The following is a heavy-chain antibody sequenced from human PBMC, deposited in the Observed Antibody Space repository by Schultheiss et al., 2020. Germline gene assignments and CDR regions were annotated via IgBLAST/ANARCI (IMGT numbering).Heavy chain of an antibody. D-gene: IGHD5-18*01. CDR1: GFTFSSYA. CDR2: ISGSGGST. V-gene: IGHV3-23*01. CDR3: ARGGGDSSGYLEYYFDY. Sequence: WGSLRLSCAASGFTFSSYAMSWVRQAPGKGLEWVSAISGSGGSTYYADSVKGRFTISRDNSKNSLYLQMNSLRAEDTAVYYCARGGGDSSGYLEYYFDYWGQGTLVTVSS. J-gene: IGHJ4*02.